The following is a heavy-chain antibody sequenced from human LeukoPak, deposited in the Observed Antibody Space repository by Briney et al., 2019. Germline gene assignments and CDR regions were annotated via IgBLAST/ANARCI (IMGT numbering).Heavy chain of an antibody. CDR3: ARESKWGVAVAGHYYYGMDV. D-gene: IGHD6-19*01. CDR2: IYYSGST. J-gene: IGHJ6*02. V-gene: IGHV4-61*01. Sequence: SETLSLTCTVSGGSVSSGSYYWSWIRQPPGKGLEWIGYIYYSGSTNYNPSLKSRVTISVDTSKNQFSLKLSSETAAGTAVYYCARESKWGVAVAGHYYYGMDVWGQGTTVTVSS. CDR1: GGSVSSGSYY.